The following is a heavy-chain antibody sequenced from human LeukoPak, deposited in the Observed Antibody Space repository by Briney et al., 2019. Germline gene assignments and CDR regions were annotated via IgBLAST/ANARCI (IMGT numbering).Heavy chain of an antibody. J-gene: IGHJ5*02. CDR3: ARSRAVAGSRDWFDP. V-gene: IGHV4-34*01. CDR2: INHSGST. CDR1: GGSFSGYY. Sequence: SETLSLTCAVYGGSFSGYYWSWIRQPPGKGLEWIGEINHSGSTNYNPSLKSRVTIPVDTSKNQFSLKLSSVTAADTAVYYCARSRAVAGSRDWFDPWGQGTLVTVSS. D-gene: IGHD6-19*01.